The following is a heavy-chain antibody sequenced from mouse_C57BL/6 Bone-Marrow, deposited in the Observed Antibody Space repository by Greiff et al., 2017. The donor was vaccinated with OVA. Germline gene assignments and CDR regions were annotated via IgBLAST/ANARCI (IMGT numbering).Heavy chain of an antibody. J-gene: IGHJ2*01. V-gene: IGHV5-2*01. Sequence: EVKLEESGGGLVQPGESLKLSCESNEYEFPSHYMSWVRKTPEKRLELVAAINSDGGSTYYPDTMERRFIISRDNTKKTLYLQMSSLRSEDTAVYYCARQRRLRRYFDYWGQGTTLTVSS. D-gene: IGHD2-4*01. CDR3: ARQRRLRRYFDY. CDR2: INSDGGST. CDR1: EYEFPSHY.